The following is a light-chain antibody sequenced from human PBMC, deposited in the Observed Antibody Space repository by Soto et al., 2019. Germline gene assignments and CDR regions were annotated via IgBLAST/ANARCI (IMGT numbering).Light chain of an antibody. CDR2: DAS. CDR3: QQYDNLSPLT. J-gene: IGKJ4*01. CDR1: QDLSNY. Sequence: DIQMTQSPSSLSASVGDRVTITCQSSQDLSNYLNWYQQKPGKAPKLLIYDASNLETGVPSRFSGSGSWTDFTFTISSLQPEDIATYYCQQYDNLSPLTFGGGTNVEIK. V-gene: IGKV1-33*01.